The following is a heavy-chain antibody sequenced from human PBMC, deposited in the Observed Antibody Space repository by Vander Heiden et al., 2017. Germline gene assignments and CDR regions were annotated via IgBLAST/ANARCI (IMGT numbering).Heavy chain of an antibody. V-gene: IGHV3-23*01. CDR2: ISGSGGST. D-gene: IGHD3-22*01. CDR3: CLHIVVVNYYGMDV. J-gene: IGHJ6*02. Sequence: EVQLLESGGGLVQPGGSLRLSCADSGFTFSSYAMSWVRQAPGKGLEWVSAISGSGGSTYYADSVKGRFTISRDNSKNTLYLQMNSLRAEDTAVYYCCLHIVVVNYYGMDVWGQGTTVTVSS. CDR1: GFTFSSYA.